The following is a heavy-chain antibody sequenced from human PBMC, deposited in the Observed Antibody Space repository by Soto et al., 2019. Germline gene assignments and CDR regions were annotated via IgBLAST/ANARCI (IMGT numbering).Heavy chain of an antibody. V-gene: IGHV3-33*01. J-gene: IGHJ6*02. Sequence: GGSLRLSCAASGFTFSSYGMHWVRQAPGKGLEWVAVIWYDGSNKYYADSVKGRFTISRDNSKNTLYLQMNSLRAEDTAVYYCARDMYSRLGPPDVWGQGTTVTVSS. CDR1: GFTFSSYG. D-gene: IGHD6-13*01. CDR2: IWYDGSNK. CDR3: ARDMYSRLGPPDV.